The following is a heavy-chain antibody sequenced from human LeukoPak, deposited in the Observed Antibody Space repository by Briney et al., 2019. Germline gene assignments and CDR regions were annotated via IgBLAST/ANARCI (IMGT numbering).Heavy chain of an antibody. CDR2: INTDGSST. J-gene: IGHJ3*02. CDR3: ARVPHYDFWSGGDAFDI. D-gene: IGHD3-3*01. Sequence: GGALRLSCAASGFTFSSYWMHWVRQAPGEGLVWVSRINTDGSSTSYADSVKGRFTISRDNAKNTLYLQMNSLRAEDTAVYYCARVPHYDFWSGGDAFDIWGQGTMVTVSS. CDR1: GFTFSSYW. V-gene: IGHV3-74*01.